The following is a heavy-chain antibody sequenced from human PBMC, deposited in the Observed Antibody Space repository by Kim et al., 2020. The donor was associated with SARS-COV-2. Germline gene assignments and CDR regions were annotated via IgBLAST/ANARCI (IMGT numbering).Heavy chain of an antibody. J-gene: IGHJ4*02. D-gene: IGHD3-16*01. V-gene: IGHV3-7*03. CDR3: ASPPLYGGDRGY. Sequence: YVDSVKGRFPISRNNAKNSLYLQMNSLRAEDTAVYYCASPPLYGGDRGYWGQGTLVTVSS.